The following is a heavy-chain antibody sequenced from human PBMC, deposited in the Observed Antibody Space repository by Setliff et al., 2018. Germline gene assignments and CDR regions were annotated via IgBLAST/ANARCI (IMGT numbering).Heavy chain of an antibody. CDR3: ARDGVFYAMDV. D-gene: IGHD3-10*01. V-gene: IGHV3-21*01. CDR2: ISDTTNFI. J-gene: IGHJ6*02. Sequence: GGSLRLSCTASGFTFGHYNMNWVRQAPGKGLEWVSSISDTTNFIYYADSVKGRFTISRDTAKNSLYLQMNSLRAEDSAVYYCARDGVFYAMDVWGHGTTVTVSS. CDR1: GFTFGHYN.